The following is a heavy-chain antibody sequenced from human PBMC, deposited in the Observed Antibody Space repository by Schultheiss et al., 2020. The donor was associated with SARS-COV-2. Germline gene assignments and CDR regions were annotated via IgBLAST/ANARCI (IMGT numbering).Heavy chain of an antibody. V-gene: IGHV3-30*04. CDR1: GFTFSSYA. J-gene: IGHJ6*02. D-gene: IGHD4-17*01. Sequence: GGSLTLSCADSGFTFSSYAMHWVRQAPGKGLEWVAVISYDGSNKYYADSVKGRFTISRDNSKNTLYLQMNSLRAEDTAVYYCARDAAGDYVSLYYYYGMDVWGQGTTVTVSS. CDR3: ARDAAGDYVSLYYYYGMDV. CDR2: ISYDGSNK.